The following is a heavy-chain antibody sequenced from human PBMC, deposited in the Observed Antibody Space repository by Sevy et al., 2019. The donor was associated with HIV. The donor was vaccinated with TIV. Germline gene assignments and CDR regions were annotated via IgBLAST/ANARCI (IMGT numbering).Heavy chain of an antibody. D-gene: IGHD3-3*01. CDR1: GGSFSSGASY. CDR3: ARVTTDDIIPTYYLDY. V-gene: IGHV4-31*03. CDR2: IYSIGNT. J-gene: IGHJ4*02. Sequence: SETLSLSCTVSGGSFSSGASYWSWIRQHPGKGLEWIGYIYSIGNTYYNPSLKSRVTISLDTSKNQFFLKLTSVSAADTAVYIFARVTTDDIIPTYYLDYWGQGTLVTVSS.